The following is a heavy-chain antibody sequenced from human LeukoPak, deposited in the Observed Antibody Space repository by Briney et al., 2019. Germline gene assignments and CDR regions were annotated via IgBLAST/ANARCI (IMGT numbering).Heavy chain of an antibody. CDR3: ARGDYGDFGIYIDY. CDR1: GGSISSGVYY. Sequence: SETLSLTCTVSGGSISSGVYYWSWIRQPPGKGLEWIGYIYYSGSIYYNPSLKSRVTISVDTSKNQFSLKLSSVTAADTAVYYCARGDYGDFGIYIDYWGQGTLVTVSS. D-gene: IGHD4-17*01. CDR2: IYYSGSI. J-gene: IGHJ4*02. V-gene: IGHV4-30-4*01.